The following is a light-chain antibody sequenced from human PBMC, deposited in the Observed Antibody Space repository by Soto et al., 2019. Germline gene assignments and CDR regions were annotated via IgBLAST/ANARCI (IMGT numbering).Light chain of an antibody. CDR3: AAWDDGLGGI. CDR1: SSNIGSNY. V-gene: IGLV1-47*02. J-gene: IGLJ1*01. CDR2: SNN. Sequence: QSVLTQPPSASGTPGQRVTISCSGSSSNIGSNYVYWYQQLPGTAPKLLIYSNNQRPSGVPDRFSGSKSGTSASLAISGLRSEDEADYYCAAWDDGLGGIFGTGTKVTVL.